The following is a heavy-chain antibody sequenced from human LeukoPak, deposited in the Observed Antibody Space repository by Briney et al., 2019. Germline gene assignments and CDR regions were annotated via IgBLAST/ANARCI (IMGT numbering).Heavy chain of an antibody. CDR3: TKEPHDSNLLEY. V-gene: IGHV3-15*01. Sequence: PGGSLRLSCAASGFTSSNAWMSWVRQAPGKGLEWVGRIKSKTDGGTTDYAAPVKGRISISRDDSKNMLCLQMNSLKTEDTAVYYCTKEPHDSNLLEYWGQGTLVTVSS. CDR1: GFTSSNAW. D-gene: IGHD3-22*01. J-gene: IGHJ4*02. CDR2: IKSKTDGGTT.